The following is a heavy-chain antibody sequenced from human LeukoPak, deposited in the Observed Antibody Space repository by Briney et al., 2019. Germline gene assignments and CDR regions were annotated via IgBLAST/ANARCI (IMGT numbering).Heavy chain of an antibody. Sequence: GGSLRLSCAASGFTFSSYGMHWVRQAPGKGLEWVAFIRYDGSNKYYADSVKGRFTISRDNSKNTLYLQMNSLRAEDTAVYYCARVSYPGDAIVDYFDYWGQGTLVTVSS. CDR3: ARVSYPGDAIVDYFDY. V-gene: IGHV3-30*02. CDR1: GFTFSSYG. J-gene: IGHJ4*02. CDR2: IRYDGSNK. D-gene: IGHD2-21*01.